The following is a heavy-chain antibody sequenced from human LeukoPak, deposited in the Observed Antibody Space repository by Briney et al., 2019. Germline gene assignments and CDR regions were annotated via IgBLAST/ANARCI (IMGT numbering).Heavy chain of an antibody. Sequence: SVKVSCKASGDTFSSFAVSWVRQAPGQGLEWMGRIIPLFGTADYAQRYQGRVTISADNSLNTAYLELSSLTSEDTAVYYCARDRHSSWYYYNRLRDAFDIWGQGTMVTVSS. CDR2: IIPLFGTA. CDR1: GDTFSSFA. CDR3: ARDRHSSWYYYNRLRDAFDI. J-gene: IGHJ3*02. D-gene: IGHD6-13*01. V-gene: IGHV1-69*06.